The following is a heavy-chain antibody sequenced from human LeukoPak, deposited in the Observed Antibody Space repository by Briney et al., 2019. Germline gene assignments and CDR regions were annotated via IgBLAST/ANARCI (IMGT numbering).Heavy chain of an antibody. D-gene: IGHD3-10*01. J-gene: IGHJ2*01. V-gene: IGHV4-59*01. CDR2: IYYSGST. CDR1: GGSISSYY. Sequence: SETLSLTCTVSGGSISSYYWSWIRQPPGKGLEWIGYIYYSGSTNYNPSLKSRVTISVDTSKNQFSLKLSSVTAADTAVYYCARARITMVRGVIIRKQYWYFDLWGRGTLVTVSS. CDR3: ARARITMVRGVIIRKQYWYFDL.